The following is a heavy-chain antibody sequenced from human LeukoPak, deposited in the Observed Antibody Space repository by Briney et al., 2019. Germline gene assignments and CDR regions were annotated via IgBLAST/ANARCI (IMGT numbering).Heavy chain of an antibody. J-gene: IGHJ3*02. D-gene: IGHD1-26*01. CDR2: IFGSGSLNH. CDR3: AREKDTGSNHAKIRYDI. V-gene: IGHV4-59*01. CDR1: GGSISDYY. Sequence: SETLSLTCSVSGGSISDYYWSWLGQPPGKGLEGRGWIFGSGSLNHNYHPSLKSRLAISLDTSKNQFSLKLTSATAADTAVYYCAREKDTGSNHAKIRYDIWGQGTMVSVSS.